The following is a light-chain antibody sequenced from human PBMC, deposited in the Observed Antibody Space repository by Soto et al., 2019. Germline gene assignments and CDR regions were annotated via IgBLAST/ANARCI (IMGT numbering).Light chain of an antibody. CDR1: SSNVGSYNL. CDR2: EAT. CDR3: CSYAGSSTFVV. Sequence: QSVLTQPASVSGSPGQSITISCTGTSSNVGSYNLVSWYQHHPGNAPKLIIYEATKRPSGISDRFSGSKSGNTASLTISGXXXXXXXXXXCCSYAGSSTFVVLGGGTKLTV. J-gene: IGLJ2*01. V-gene: IGLV2-23*01.